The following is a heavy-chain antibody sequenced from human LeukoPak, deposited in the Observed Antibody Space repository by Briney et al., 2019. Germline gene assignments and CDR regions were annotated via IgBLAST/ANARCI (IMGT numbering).Heavy chain of an antibody. CDR3: AREGGQWLAIDY. J-gene: IGHJ4*02. V-gene: IGHV1-3*01. CDR2: INAGNGNT. D-gene: IGHD6-19*01. Sequence: VASVKVSCKASGYTFTSYAMHWVRQAPGQRLEWMGWINAGNGNTKYSQKFQGRVTITRDTSASTAYMELSSLRSEDTAVYYCAREGGQWLAIDYWGQGTLVTVSS. CDR1: GYTFTSYA.